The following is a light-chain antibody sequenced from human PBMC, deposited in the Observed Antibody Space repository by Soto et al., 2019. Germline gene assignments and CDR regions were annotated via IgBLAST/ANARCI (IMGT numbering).Light chain of an antibody. CDR3: QERSNWPALT. V-gene: IGKV3-11*01. J-gene: IGKJ4*01. CDR2: DAS. Sequence: EIVLTQSPATLSLSPGERATLSCRASQSVSSSLAWYQQKPAQAPRLLIYDASNRSHGIPARFSGSGSGTDVTLTISSLEPEDFAVYYCQERSNWPALTFGGGTKVEI. CDR1: QSVSSS.